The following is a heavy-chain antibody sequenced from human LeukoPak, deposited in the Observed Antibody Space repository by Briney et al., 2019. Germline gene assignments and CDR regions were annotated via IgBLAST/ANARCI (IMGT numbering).Heavy chain of an antibody. D-gene: IGHD3-10*01. CDR2: IYYSGST. V-gene: IGHV4-59*01. J-gene: IGHJ4*02. CDR1: GGSISSYY. CDR3: ARARGTMVRGVTGRFDY. Sequence: SETLSLTSTVSGGSISSYYWSWIRQPPGKGLEWIGYIYYSGSTNYNPSLKSRVTISVDTSRNQFSLKLSSVTAADTAVYYCARARGTMVRGVTGRFDYWGQGTLVTVSS.